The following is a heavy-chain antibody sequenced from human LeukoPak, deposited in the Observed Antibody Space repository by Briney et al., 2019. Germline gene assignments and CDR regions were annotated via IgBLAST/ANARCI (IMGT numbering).Heavy chain of an antibody. D-gene: IGHD6-13*01. Sequence: GASVKVSCKASGYTFTSYGTSWVRQAPGQGLEWMGWISAYNGNTNYAQKLQGRVTMTTDTSTSTAYMELRSLRSDDTAVYYCARDRGRPAAGRLDWFDPWGQGTLVTVSS. CDR2: ISAYNGNT. CDR1: GYTFTSYG. J-gene: IGHJ5*02. CDR3: ARDRGRPAAGRLDWFDP. V-gene: IGHV1-18*01.